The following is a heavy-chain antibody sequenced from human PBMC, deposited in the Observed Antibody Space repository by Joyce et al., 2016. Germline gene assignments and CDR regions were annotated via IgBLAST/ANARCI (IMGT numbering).Heavy chain of an antibody. D-gene: IGHD3-10*01. Sequence: QLLLQESGPGLVKTSQTLSLTCAVSGDSFTTGGYAWNWIRQPPGKGLEWIGDIYHSGNPHFTPSHQSRVTSSLDRSKSQFSLKLSSVTAADTAVYYCARAPRGPGYFDSWGQGTLVTVSS. CDR2: IYHSGNP. CDR3: ARAPRGPGYFDS. J-gene: IGHJ4*02. CDR1: GDSFTTGGYA. V-gene: IGHV4-30-2*01.